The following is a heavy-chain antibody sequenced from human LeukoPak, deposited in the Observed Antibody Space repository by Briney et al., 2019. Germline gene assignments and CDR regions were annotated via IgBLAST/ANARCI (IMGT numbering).Heavy chain of an antibody. CDR2: IYTSGST. V-gene: IGHV4-4*07. CDR3: ARDITSGYDSMYAFDI. D-gene: IGHD5-12*01. CDR1: GGSISSYY. J-gene: IGHJ3*02. Sequence: PSETLSLTCTVSGGSISSYYWSWIRQPAGKGLEWIGRIYTSGSTNYNPSLKSRVTMSVDTSKNQFSLKLSSVTAADTAVYYCARDITSGYDSMYAFDIWGQGTMVTVSS.